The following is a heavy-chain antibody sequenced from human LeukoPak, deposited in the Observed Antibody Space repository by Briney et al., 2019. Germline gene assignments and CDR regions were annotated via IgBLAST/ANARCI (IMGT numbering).Heavy chain of an antibody. CDR1: GGSISNYY. CDR2: INHSGST. J-gene: IGHJ6*03. CDR3: ARGRGRTGAHYYYYYMDV. V-gene: IGHV4-34*01. D-gene: IGHD7-27*01. Sequence: PSETLSLTCTVSGGSISNYYWSWIRQPPGKGLEWIGEINHSGSTNYNPSLKSRVTISVDTSKNQFSLKLSSVTAADTAVYYCARGRGRTGAHYYYYYMDVWGKGTTVTVSS.